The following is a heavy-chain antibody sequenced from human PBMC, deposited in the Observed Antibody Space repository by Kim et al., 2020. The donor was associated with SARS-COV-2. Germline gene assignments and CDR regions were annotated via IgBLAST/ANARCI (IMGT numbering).Heavy chain of an antibody. CDR2: IYSGGST. CDR3: ARNPMVRGDYGIGWFDP. D-gene: IGHD3-10*01. Sequence: GGSLRLSCAASGFTVSSNYMSWVRQAPGKGLEWVSVIYSGGSTYYADSVKGRFTISRHNSKNTLYLQMNSLRAEDTAVYYCARNPMVRGDYGIGWFDPWGQGTLVTVSS. J-gene: IGHJ5*02. CDR1: GFTVSSNY. V-gene: IGHV3-53*04.